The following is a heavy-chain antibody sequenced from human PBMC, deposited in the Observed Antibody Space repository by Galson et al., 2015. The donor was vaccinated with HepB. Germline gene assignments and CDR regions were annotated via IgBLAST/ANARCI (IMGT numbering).Heavy chain of an antibody. CDR2: IDPTDSYT. J-gene: IGHJ4*02. CDR1: GYSFTSYW. CDR3: ARLPPYKYLSGDYFDC. V-gene: IGHV5-10-1*01. D-gene: IGHD1-26*01. Sequence: QSGAEVKKPGESLRISCKGSGYSFTSYWINWVRQMPGKGLEWMGRIDPTDSYTKYSPSFQGHVTISADKSISTAYLQWGSLKASDTAIYYCARLPPYKYLSGDYFDCWGQGTLVTVSS.